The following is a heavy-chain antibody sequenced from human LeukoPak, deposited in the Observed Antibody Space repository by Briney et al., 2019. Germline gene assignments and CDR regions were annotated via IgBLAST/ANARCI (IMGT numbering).Heavy chain of an antibody. V-gene: IGHV3-30*18. J-gene: IGHJ6*02. CDR1: GFTFSSYG. CDR2: ISYDGSNK. D-gene: IGHD3-3*01. CDR3: AKAPSWRPTYYGMDV. Sequence: GRSLRLSCAASGFTFSSYGMHWVRQAPGKGLEWVAVISYDGSNKYYADSVKGRFTIPRDNSKNTLYLQMNSLRAEDTAVYYCAKAPSWRPTYYGMDVWGQGTTVTVSS.